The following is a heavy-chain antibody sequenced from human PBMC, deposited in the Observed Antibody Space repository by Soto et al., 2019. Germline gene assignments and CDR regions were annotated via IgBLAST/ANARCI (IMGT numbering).Heavy chain of an antibody. Sequence: QVQLVQSGAEVQKPGSSVKVSCKASGGTFSSYTISWVRQAPGQGLEWMGRIIPILGIANYAQKFQGRVTITADKSTSTAYMELSSLRSEDTAVYYCARDDRSYCSSTSCYLGAFDIWGQGTMVTVSS. CDR3: ARDDRSYCSSTSCYLGAFDI. CDR2: IIPILGIA. CDR1: GGTFSSYT. D-gene: IGHD2-2*01. V-gene: IGHV1-69*08. J-gene: IGHJ3*02.